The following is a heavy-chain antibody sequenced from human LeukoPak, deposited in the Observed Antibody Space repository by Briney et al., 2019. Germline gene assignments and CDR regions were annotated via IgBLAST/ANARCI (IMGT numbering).Heavy chain of an antibody. Sequence: SQALSLTCAVSGGSISTDGYSWSWIRQPPGKGLEWIGYIHHSGTTYYNPSLRTRVTISVDRSKNQFSLKLSSVTAADTAVYYCSREDTALDAFDFWGQGTMVTVSS. D-gene: IGHD5-18*01. CDR3: SREDTALDAFDF. CDR1: GGSISTDGYS. J-gene: IGHJ3*01. V-gene: IGHV4-30-2*01. CDR2: IHHSGTT.